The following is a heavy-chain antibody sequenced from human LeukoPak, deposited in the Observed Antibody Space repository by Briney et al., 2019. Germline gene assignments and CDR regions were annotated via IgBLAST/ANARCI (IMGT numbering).Heavy chain of an antibody. D-gene: IGHD6-13*01. CDR1: GFTFSSYG. J-gene: IGHJ4*02. Sequence: GGSLRLSCAASGFTFSSYGMHWVRQAPGKGLEWVAFIRYDGSNKYYADSVKGRFTISRDNSKNTLYLQMNSLRAEDTAVYYCAKSSWPHSTATGTGDYWGQGTLVTVSS. CDR3: AKSSWPHSTATGTGDY. V-gene: IGHV3-30*02. CDR2: IRYDGSNK.